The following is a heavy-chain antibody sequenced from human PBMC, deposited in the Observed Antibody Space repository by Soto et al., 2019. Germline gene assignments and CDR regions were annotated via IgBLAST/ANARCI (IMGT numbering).Heavy chain of an antibody. J-gene: IGHJ4*02. CDR3: ARRLDYYDSSGYYLGY. D-gene: IGHD3-22*01. V-gene: IGHV5-51*01. CDR2: IYPGDSDT. Sequence: GESLKISCKGSGYSFTSYWIGWVRQMPGKGLEWMGIIYPGDSDTRYSPSFQGQVTISADKSISTAYLQWSSLKASDTAMYYCARRLDYYDSSGYYLGYWGKGTLVTVSS. CDR1: GYSFTSYW.